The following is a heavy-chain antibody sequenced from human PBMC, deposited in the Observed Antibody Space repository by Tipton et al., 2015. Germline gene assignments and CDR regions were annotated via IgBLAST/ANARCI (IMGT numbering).Heavy chain of an antibody. V-gene: IGHV4-61*01. D-gene: IGHD6-6*01. J-gene: IGHJ4*02. CDR1: GGSVSSPSYY. CDR3: ARHRPYSSSGADYFNY. CDR2: ISYTDGA. Sequence: TLSLTCAVSGGSVSSPSYYWSWIRQPPGKGLEWIGYISYTDGAHYNPALKSRVTISVDTSKNQFSLKLSSVTAADTAVYYCARHRPYSSSGADYFNYWGQGTLVTVSS.